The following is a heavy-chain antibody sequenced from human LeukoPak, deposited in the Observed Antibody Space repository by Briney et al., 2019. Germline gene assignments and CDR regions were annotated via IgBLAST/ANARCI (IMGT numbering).Heavy chain of an antibody. Sequence: VASVKVSCKASGYTFTSYDINWVRQATGQGLEWMGWMNPNSGNTGYAQKFQGRVTITRNTSISTAYMELSSLRSKDTAVYYCARHGAGPHPYYYYYYMDVWGKGTTVTVSS. CDR1: GYTFTSYD. J-gene: IGHJ6*03. CDR3: ARHGAGPHPYYYYYYMDV. CDR2: MNPNSGNT. D-gene: IGHD3-10*01. V-gene: IGHV1-8*03.